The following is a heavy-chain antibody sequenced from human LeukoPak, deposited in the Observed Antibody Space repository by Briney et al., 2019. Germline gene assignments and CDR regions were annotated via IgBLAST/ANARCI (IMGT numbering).Heavy chain of an antibody. CDR3: ARDPLAYCGGDCLGYFDY. CDR2: IWYDGNNK. J-gene: IGHJ4*02. CDR1: GFTFSSYG. D-gene: IGHD2-21*01. V-gene: IGHV3-33*01. Sequence: GGSLRLFCAASGFTFSSYGMHWVRQAPGKGLEWVAVIWYDGNNKYYADSVKGRFTISRDNSKNTLYLQMNSLRAEDTAVYYCARDPLAYCGGDCLGYFDYWGQGTLVTVSS.